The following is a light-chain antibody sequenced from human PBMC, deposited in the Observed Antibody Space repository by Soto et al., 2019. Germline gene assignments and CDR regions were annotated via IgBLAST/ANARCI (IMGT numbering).Light chain of an antibody. CDR2: DTS. Sequence: EIVLTHAARTLSLXPXXXXTXXXRASQTLSNSFIAWYQQKPGQAPRLLIYDTSSRATGVPDRYSASGSGTDFTLTISRLEPEDFAVFFCQQYGTSEIIFGQGTRLEIK. J-gene: IGKJ5*01. CDR1: QTLSNSF. CDR3: QQYGTSEII. V-gene: IGKV3-20*01.